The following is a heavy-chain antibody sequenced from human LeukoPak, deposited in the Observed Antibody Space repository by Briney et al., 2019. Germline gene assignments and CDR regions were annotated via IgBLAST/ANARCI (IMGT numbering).Heavy chain of an antibody. J-gene: IGHJ5*02. CDR3: ARDKHDYSIPWPTHNWFDP. Sequence: GASVKVSCKASGYTFTSYGISWVRQAPGQGLEWMGWISAYNGNTNYAQKLQGRVTMTTDTSTSTAYMELRSLRSDDTAVYYCARDKHDYSIPWPTHNWFDPWGQGTLVTVSS. CDR1: GYTFTSYG. D-gene: IGHD4-11*01. V-gene: IGHV1-18*01. CDR2: ISAYNGNT.